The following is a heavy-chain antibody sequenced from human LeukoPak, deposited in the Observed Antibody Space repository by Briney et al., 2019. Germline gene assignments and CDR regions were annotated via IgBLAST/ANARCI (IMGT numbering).Heavy chain of an antibody. J-gene: IGHJ4*02. CDR3: ARATLPGEMATTLDY. CDR1: GFTFSSYG. V-gene: IGHV3-33*01. CDR2: IWYDGSNK. D-gene: IGHD5-24*01. Sequence: GRSLRLSCAASGFTFSSYGMHWVRQAPGKGLEWVAVIWYDGSNKYYADSVKGRFTISRDNSKNTLYLQMNSLRAEDTAVYYCARATLPGEMATTLDYWGQGTLVTVSS.